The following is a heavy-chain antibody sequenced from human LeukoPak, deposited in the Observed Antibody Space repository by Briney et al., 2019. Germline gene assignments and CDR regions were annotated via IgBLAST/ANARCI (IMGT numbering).Heavy chain of an antibody. CDR3: ARDLRTSGSSLSWFDP. V-gene: IGHV4-61*01. Sequence: SETLSLTCTVSGYSISSGYYWGWIRQPPGKGLEWIGHIYYSGSTNYNPSLKSRVTISVDTSKNQFSLKLSSVTAADTAVYYCARDLRTSGSSLSWFDPWGQGTLVTVSS. D-gene: IGHD3-10*01. CDR1: GYSISSGYY. J-gene: IGHJ5*02. CDR2: IYYSGST.